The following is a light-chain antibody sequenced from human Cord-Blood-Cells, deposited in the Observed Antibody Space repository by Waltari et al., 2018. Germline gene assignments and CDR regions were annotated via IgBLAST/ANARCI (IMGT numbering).Light chain of an antibody. CDR1: QSVSSSY. CDR2: GAS. J-gene: IGKJ1*01. CDR3: QQYGSSRT. V-gene: IGKV3-20*01. Sequence: EIVLTQSPGTLSSSPGERDTLSCRTSQSVSSSYLAWYQQKPGQAPRLLIYGASSRATGLPDRFSGSGSGTDFTLTISRLEPEDFAVYYCQQYGSSRTFGQGTKVEIK.